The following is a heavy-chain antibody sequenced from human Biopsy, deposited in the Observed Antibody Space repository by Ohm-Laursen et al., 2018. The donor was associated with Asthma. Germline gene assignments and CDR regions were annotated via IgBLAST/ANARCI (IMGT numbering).Heavy chain of an antibody. J-gene: IGHJ6*02. CDR3: ARSQVGYSSGWSLLLKKFYYSGLDV. Sequence: SVKVSCKAPRGTFSSYAISWVRQAPGQGLEWVGGIMAVFGTANYAQKFQGRVTITADESTSTAYMELSSLRSEDTAVYYCARSQVGYSSGWSLLLKKFYYSGLDVWGQGTTVTVSS. CDR2: IMAVFGTA. D-gene: IGHD6-19*01. V-gene: IGHV1-69*13. CDR1: RGTFSSYA.